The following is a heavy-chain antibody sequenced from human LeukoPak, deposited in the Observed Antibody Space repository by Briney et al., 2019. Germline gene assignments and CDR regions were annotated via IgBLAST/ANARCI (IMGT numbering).Heavy chain of an antibody. D-gene: IGHD5/OR15-5a*01. CDR1: GGTFSTYA. J-gene: IGHJ4*02. CDR2: ITPMFGIA. CDR3: AREVSVHTDYFDS. V-gene: IGHV1-69*13. Sequence: ASVKVSCKTSGGTFSTYAINWVRQAPGQGLEWMGGITPMFGIANYAQKFQGRVTITADESTNTAYMELSSLTYDDTAVYYCAREVSVHTDYFDSWAREPWSPSLQ.